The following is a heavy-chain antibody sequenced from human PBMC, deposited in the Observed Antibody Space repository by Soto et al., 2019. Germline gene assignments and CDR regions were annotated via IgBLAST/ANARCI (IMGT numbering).Heavy chain of an antibody. CDR2: ISTYNGKT. J-gene: IGHJ3*02. CDR1: GYTFTSHG. CDR3: ARLLTEGVTYREDAFDI. Sequence: HVQLVQSGGEVKKPGASVEVSCKASGYTFTSHGISWVRQAPGQGLEWLGWISTYNGKTDYAQKFQGRVTMTADTRTSTGYMELRSLRSDDTAVYYCARLLTEGVTYREDAFDIWGQGTKVTVSS. V-gene: IGHV1-18*01. D-gene: IGHD3-9*01.